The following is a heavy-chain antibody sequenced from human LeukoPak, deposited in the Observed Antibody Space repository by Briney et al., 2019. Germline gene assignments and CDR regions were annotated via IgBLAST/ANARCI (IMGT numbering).Heavy chain of an antibody. D-gene: IGHD3-16*01. Sequence: PGGSLRLSCAASGFTFSNYWMHWVRQAPGKGLEWVSRINERATIISYADSVKGRFTISRENARNTLYLQMNSLTAEYTAVYYCVRDLILVWTPGDDFDHWGQGTLVTVSS. CDR1: GFTFSNYW. V-gene: IGHV3-74*01. J-gene: IGHJ4*02. CDR3: VRDLILVWTPGDDFDH. CDR2: INERATII.